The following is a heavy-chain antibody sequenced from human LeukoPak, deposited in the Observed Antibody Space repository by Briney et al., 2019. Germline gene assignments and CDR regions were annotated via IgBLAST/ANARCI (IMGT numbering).Heavy chain of an antibody. V-gene: IGHV3-48*02. CDR2: ISSSSSPI. D-gene: IGHD1-1*01. CDR1: GFTFSNCI. CDR3: ARVDWNDVGSFDY. Sequence: GGSLRLSYAASGFTFSNCIMNWVRQAPGKGLEWLSYISSSSSPIYYADSVKGRFTISRDNAKNSLYLQMNSLRDEDTGVYYCARVDWNDVGSFDYWGQGTLVTVSS. J-gene: IGHJ4*02.